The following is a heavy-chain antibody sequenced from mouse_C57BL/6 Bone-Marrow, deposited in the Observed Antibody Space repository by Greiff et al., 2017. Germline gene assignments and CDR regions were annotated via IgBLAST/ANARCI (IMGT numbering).Heavy chain of an antibody. V-gene: IGHV1-15*01. CDR3: TREGGVVDY. CDR2: IDPETGGT. CDR1: GYTFTDYE. Sequence: QVQLQQSGAELVRPGASVTLSCKASGYTFTDYEMHWVKQTPVHGLEWIGAIDPETGGTAYNQKFKGKAIRTADKSSSTAYMALRSLTSEDFAVYDCTREGGVVDYWGQGTTLTVSS. J-gene: IGHJ2*01.